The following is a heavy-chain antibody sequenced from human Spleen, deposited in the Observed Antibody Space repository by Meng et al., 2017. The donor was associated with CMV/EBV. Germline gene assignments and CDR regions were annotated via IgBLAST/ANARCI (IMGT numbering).Heavy chain of an antibody. Sequence: SGGSISRSDSYWVWIRQPPGKGLEWIGSISYSGSTYYKSSLKSRVTISVDTSRNQFSLKLTSVTAADTAVYYCAREDRLHQILYLDYWGQGTLVTVSS. J-gene: IGHJ4*02. D-gene: IGHD2-21*01. CDR2: ISYSGST. CDR1: GGSISRSDSY. CDR3: AREDRLHQILYLDY. V-gene: IGHV4-39*01.